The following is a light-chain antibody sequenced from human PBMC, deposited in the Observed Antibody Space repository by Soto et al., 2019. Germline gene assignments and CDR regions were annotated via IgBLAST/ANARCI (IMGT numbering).Light chain of an antibody. CDR3: AAWDDSLNVFYV. CDR1: SSNIGSNT. CDR2: SNN. J-gene: IGLJ1*01. V-gene: IGLV1-44*01. Sequence: QSVLTQPPSASGTPGQRVTISCSGSSSNIGSNTVNWYQQLPGTAPKLLIYSNNQRPSGVPDRFSGSKSGTSASLAISGLQSGDEADYYCAAWDDSLNVFYVFGTGTKVTVL.